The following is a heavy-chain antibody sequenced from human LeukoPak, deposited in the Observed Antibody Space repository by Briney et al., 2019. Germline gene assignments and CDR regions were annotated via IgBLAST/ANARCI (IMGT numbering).Heavy chain of an antibody. J-gene: IGHJ4*02. CDR2: TSYDGTRK. CDR3: AKGHGSSWSFFDY. D-gene: IGHD6-13*01. Sequence: PGGSLRLSCAASGFTFSSYGIHWVRQAPGKGLEWEAVTSYDGTRKYYADSMKGRFTISRDNSKNTLYLQMHSLRAEDTAVYYCAKGHGSSWSFFDYWGQGTLVTVSS. V-gene: IGHV3-30*18. CDR1: GFTFSSYG.